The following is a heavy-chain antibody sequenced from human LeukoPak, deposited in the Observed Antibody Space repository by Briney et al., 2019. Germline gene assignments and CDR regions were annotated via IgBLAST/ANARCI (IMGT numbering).Heavy chain of an antibody. V-gene: IGHV3-48*01. CDR2: ISSSSSTI. D-gene: IGHD6-13*01. Sequence: GGSLRLSCAASGFTFSSYSMNWVHQAPGKGLEWVSYISSSSSTIYYADSVKGRFTISRDNAKNSLYLQMNSLRAEDTAVYYCARAGWSSRGYWGQGTLVTVSS. CDR3: ARAGWSSRGY. J-gene: IGHJ4*02. CDR1: GFTFSSYS.